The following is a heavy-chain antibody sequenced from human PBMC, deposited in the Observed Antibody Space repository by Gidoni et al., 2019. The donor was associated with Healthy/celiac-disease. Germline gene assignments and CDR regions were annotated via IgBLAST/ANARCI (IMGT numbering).Heavy chain of an antibody. CDR3: ARHRRNSSSGGPNDY. J-gene: IGHJ4*02. Sequence: QLQLQESGPGLVKPSETLSLTCTVSGGSISSSSYYWGWIRQPPGKGLEWIGSIYYSGSTYYNPSLKSRVTISVDTSKNQFSLKLSSVTAADTAVYYCARHRRNSSSGGPNDYWGQGTLVTVSS. CDR2: IYYSGST. D-gene: IGHD6-6*01. CDR1: GGSISSSSYY. V-gene: IGHV4-39*01.